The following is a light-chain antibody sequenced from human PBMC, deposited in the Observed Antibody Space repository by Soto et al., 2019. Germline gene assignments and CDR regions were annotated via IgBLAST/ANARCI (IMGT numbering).Light chain of an antibody. CDR3: QSYAGSLSGVV. CDR1: SSNIGAGYD. CDR2: GNS. J-gene: IGLJ2*01. V-gene: IGLV1-40*01. Sequence: QSVLTQPPSVSGAPGQRVTISCTGSSSNIGAGYDVHGYQQLPGTAPKLLIYGNSNRPSGVPDRFSGSKSGTSASLAITGLQAEDEADYYCQSYAGSLSGVVFGGGTKLTVL.